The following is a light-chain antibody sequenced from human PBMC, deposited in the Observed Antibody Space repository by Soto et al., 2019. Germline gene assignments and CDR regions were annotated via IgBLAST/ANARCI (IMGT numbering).Light chain of an antibody. J-gene: IGKJ4*01. CDR1: QSVSSD. V-gene: IGKV3-15*01. Sequence: EIVMTQSPATLSVSPEERATLSCRASQSVSSDLVWYQQKAGQAPRLLIYDTSTRATGIPARFSGSGSGTEFTLTISSLQSEDSAVYHCQQYNKWPLTFGGGTKVDIK. CDR3: QQYNKWPLT. CDR2: DTS.